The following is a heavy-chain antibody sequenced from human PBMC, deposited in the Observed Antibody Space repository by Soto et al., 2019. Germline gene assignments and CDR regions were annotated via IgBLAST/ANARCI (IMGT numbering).Heavy chain of an antibody. J-gene: IGHJ3*01. Sequence: EVRLVESEGGLVQPGGSLSLSCAASGFTFSYYWMHWVRQAPGQGLLWVSRIHSDGSSTTYADSVKGRFTSSSDNAKNTESPQINSLSVEDTVVYFCARGDRGAFELSGQGTMVTVS. CDR3: ARGDRGAFEL. V-gene: IGHV3-74*01. D-gene: IGHD2-21*02. CDR2: IHSDGSST. CDR1: GFTFSYYW.